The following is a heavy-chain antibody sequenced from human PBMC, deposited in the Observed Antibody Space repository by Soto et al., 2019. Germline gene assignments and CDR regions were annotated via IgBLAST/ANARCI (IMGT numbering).Heavy chain of an antibody. CDR3: ARNSIAAMDV. J-gene: IGHJ6*02. V-gene: IGHV3-33*08. Sequence: PGGSLRLSCAASGFTVSSTYMTWVRQAPGKGLEWVAVIWYDGSNKYYADSVKGRFTISRDNSKNTLYLQMNSLRAEDTAVYYCARNSIAAMDVWGQGTTVTVS. CDR2: IWYDGSNK. D-gene: IGHD6-6*01. CDR1: GFTVSSTY.